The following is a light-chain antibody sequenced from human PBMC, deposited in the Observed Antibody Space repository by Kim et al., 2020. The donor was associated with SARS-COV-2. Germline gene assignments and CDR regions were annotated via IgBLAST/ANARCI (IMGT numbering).Light chain of an antibody. J-gene: IGLJ2*01. V-gene: IGLV2-8*01. Sequence: GPAVTISCTGTSSDVGGYNYVSWYQQHPGKAPQLMIYEVSKRPSGVPDRFSGSKSGNTASLTVSGLQAEDEADYYCTSYAGNNNVVFGGGTQLTVL. CDR2: EVS. CDR1: SSDVGGYNY. CDR3: TSYAGNNNVV.